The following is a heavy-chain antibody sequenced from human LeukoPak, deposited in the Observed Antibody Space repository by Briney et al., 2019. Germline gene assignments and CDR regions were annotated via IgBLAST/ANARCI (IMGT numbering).Heavy chain of an antibody. J-gene: IGHJ4*02. Sequence: SETLSLTCTVSGGSISSGGYYWSWIRQPPGKGLEWIGYIYYSGSTNYNPSLKSRVTISVDTSKNQFSLKLSSVTAADTAVYYCARSGAYDFWSGPYYFDYWGQGTLVTVSS. V-gene: IGHV4-61*08. CDR1: GGSISSGGYY. CDR2: IYYSGST. D-gene: IGHD3-3*01. CDR3: ARSGAYDFWSGPYYFDY.